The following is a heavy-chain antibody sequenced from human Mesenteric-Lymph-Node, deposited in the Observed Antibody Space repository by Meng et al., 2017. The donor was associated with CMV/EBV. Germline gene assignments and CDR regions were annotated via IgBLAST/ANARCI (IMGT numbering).Heavy chain of an antibody. CDR2: ISSSGSNI. J-gene: IGHJ3*02. V-gene: IGHV3-21*01. D-gene: IGHD1-1*01. Sequence: AASGFTFSSYTMNWVRQAPGKGLEWVSFISSSGSNIYYADSVKGRITISRDNAKNSLYLQMNSLRAEDTAVYYCARDWGTEKKAFDIWGQGTMVTVSS. CDR1: GFTFSSYT. CDR3: ARDWGTEKKAFDI.